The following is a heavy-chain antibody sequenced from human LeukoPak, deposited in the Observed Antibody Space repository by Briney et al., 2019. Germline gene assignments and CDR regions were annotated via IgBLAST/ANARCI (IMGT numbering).Heavy chain of an antibody. D-gene: IGHD1-26*01. Sequence: ASVKVSCKASGYGFTNYGISWVRQAPGQGLEWMGWISGYNGDTKFAQSVQDRVTMTIDKSTRTAYMEMKTLRSDDTATYFCAREWERNFDYWGQGTLVTVSS. CDR3: AREWERNFDY. CDR2: ISGYNGDT. V-gene: IGHV1-18*04. J-gene: IGHJ4*02. CDR1: GYGFTNYG.